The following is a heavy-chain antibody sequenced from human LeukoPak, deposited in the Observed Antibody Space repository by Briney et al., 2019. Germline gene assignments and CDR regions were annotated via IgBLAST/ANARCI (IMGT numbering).Heavy chain of an antibody. CDR3: AREIVGAPTPGAY. D-gene: IGHD1-26*01. CDR2: VHKSGST. Sequence: SETLSLTCAVSTDFTTSNWWRWARQPPGKGLEWIGEVHKSGSTNYYPSLQSRVTISIDKSKNQIALELTSVTAADTAVYYCAREIVGAPTPGAYWGQGILVTVSS. J-gene: IGHJ4*02. V-gene: IGHV4-4*02. CDR1: TDFTTSNW.